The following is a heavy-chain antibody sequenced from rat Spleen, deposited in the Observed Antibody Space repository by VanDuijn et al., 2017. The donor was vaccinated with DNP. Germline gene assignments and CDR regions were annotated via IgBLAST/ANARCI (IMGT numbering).Heavy chain of an antibody. CDR2: ITNSGDSS. CDR1: GFTFNDYY. CDR3: AGRPPPTRGPFDY. V-gene: IGHV5-25*01. J-gene: IGHJ2*01. D-gene: IGHD1-4*01. Sequence: EVLLVESDGGLVQPGRSLKLSCAVSGFTFNDYYMAWVRQAPAKGLEWVASITNSGDSSYYSDSVKGRFSISRNNARSTLYLQMDSLRSDDTATYYCAGRPPPTRGPFDYWGQGVTVTVSS.